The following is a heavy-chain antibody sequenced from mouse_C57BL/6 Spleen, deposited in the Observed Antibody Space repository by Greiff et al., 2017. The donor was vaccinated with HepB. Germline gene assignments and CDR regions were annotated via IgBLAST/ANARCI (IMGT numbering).Heavy chain of an antibody. CDR2: IYPGSGNT. CDR1: GYTFTDYY. V-gene: IGHV1-76*01. D-gene: IGHD2-1*01. Sequence: VKLVESGAELVRPGASVKLSCKASGYTFTDYYINWVKQRPGQGLEWIARIYPGSGNTYYNEKFKGKATLTAEKSSSTAYMQLSSLTSEDSAVYFCAREDYGNYADAMDYWGQGTSVTVSS. J-gene: IGHJ4*01. CDR3: AREDYGNYADAMDY.